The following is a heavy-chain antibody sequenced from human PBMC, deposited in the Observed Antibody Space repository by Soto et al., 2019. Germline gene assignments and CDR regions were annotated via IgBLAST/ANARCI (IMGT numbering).Heavy chain of an antibody. CDR1: GFTFINFP. J-gene: IGHJ6*02. CDR3: ARADRITIFGVVISPTYYYYGMDV. D-gene: IGHD3-3*01. V-gene: IGHV3-21*01. CDR2: ISSSSSYI. Sequence: GGSLRLSCAASGFTFINFPMSWVRQAPGKGLEWVSSISSSSSYIYYADSVKGRFTISRDNAKNSLYLQMNSLRAEDTAVYYCARADRITIFGVVISPTYYYYGMDVWGQGTTVTVSS.